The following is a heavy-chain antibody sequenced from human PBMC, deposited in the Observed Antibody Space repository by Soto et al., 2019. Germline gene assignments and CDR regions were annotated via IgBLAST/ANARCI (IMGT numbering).Heavy chain of an antibody. CDR2: ISGSGGST. Sequence: SLRLSCAASGFTFSSYAMSWVRQAPGKGLEWVSAISGSGGSTYYADSVKGRFTISRDNSKNTLYLQMNSLRAEDTAVYYCAKGVNDYIWGSYRPSDYWGQGTLVTVSS. CDR3: AKGVNDYIWGSYRPSDY. D-gene: IGHD3-16*02. J-gene: IGHJ4*02. CDR1: GFTFSSYA. V-gene: IGHV3-23*01.